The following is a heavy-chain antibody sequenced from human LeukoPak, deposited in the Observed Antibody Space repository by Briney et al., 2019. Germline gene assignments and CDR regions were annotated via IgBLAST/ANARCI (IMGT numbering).Heavy chain of an antibody. CDR3: ARDLPSLPNYYGSGSHDWGRYYYYGMDV. Sequence: EASVKVSCKASGYTFTSYGISWVRQAPGQGLEWMGWISAYNGNTNYAQKLQGRVTMTTDTSTSTAYMELRSLRSDDTAVYYCARDLPSLPNYYGSGSHDWGRYYYYGMDVWGQGTTVTVSS. CDR1: GYTFTSYG. D-gene: IGHD3-10*01. V-gene: IGHV1-18*01. CDR2: ISAYNGNT. J-gene: IGHJ6*02.